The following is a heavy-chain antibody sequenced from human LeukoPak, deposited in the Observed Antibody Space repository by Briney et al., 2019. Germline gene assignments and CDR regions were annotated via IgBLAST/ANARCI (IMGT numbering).Heavy chain of an antibody. V-gene: IGHV4-59*08. CDR2: IDYSKST. CDR3: ATCISQRYSNRSSGSTPFDC. D-gene: IGHD3-22*01. Sequence: LSYGAAGVTFINSYMCWGRREPPGKVLEWIGFIDYSKSTNYNPSLKTRVIISVDTSKKQFSLKPSSVTDADTAVYYCATCISQRYSNRSSGSTPFDCGDREPPVTVSS. CDR1: GVTFINSY. J-gene: IGHJ4*02.